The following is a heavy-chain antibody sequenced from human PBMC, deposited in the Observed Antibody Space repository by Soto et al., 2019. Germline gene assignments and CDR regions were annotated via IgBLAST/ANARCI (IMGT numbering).Heavy chain of an antibody. J-gene: IGHJ6*02. Sequence: GGSLRLSCAASGFTFSSYAMSWVRQAPGKGLEWVSAISGSGGSTYYADSVKGRFTISRDNSKNTLYLQMNSLRAEDTAVYYCAKWRALWFGELSPLNYYYGMDVWGQGTTVTVSS. CDR1: GFTFSSYA. D-gene: IGHD3-10*01. V-gene: IGHV3-23*01. CDR2: ISGSGGST. CDR3: AKWRALWFGELSPLNYYYGMDV.